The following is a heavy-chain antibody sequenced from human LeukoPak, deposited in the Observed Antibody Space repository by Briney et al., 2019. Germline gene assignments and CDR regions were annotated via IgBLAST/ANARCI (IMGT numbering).Heavy chain of an antibody. J-gene: IGHJ2*01. V-gene: IGHV5-51*01. CDR2: IYPGDSDT. Sequence: GECLKISCKGSGYSFTSYWIGWVRQMPGKGLEWMGIIYPGDSDTRYSPSFQGQVTISADKSISTAYLQWSSLKASDTAMYYCARQYCGGDCSLGSWYFDLWGRGTLVTVSS. D-gene: IGHD2-21*02. CDR3: ARQYCGGDCSLGSWYFDL. CDR1: GYSFTSYW.